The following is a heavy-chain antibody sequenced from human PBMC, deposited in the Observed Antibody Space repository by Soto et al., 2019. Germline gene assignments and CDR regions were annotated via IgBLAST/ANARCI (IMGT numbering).Heavy chain of an antibody. CDR2: IYYSGAT. V-gene: IGHV4-30-4*01. CDR3: ARDRGGYCYFDS. J-gene: IGHJ4*02. Sequence: QVQLQESGPGLVKPSQTLSLTCTVSGGSITSGDYYWSWIRQPPGKGLEWIGYIYYSGATYYNPSLTSRVTISVHTSKNQFSLKLSSVTAADTAVYYCARDRGGYCYFDSWGQGTLVSVSS. D-gene: IGHD2-21*01. CDR1: GGSITSGDYY.